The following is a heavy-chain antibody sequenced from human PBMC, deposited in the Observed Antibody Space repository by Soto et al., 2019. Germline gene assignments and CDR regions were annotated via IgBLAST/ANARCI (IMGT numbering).Heavy chain of an antibody. CDR2: INPNSGGT. Sequence: ASVKVSCKASGYTFTGYYLHWVRQAPGQGLEWMGWINPNSGGTNYAQKFQGRVTMTRDTSISTAYMELSRLRSDDTAVYYCARGRTGATSYFDYWGQGNLVTVSS. D-gene: IGHD1-1*01. CDR1: GYTFTGYY. CDR3: ARGRTGATSYFDY. V-gene: IGHV1-2*02. J-gene: IGHJ4*02.